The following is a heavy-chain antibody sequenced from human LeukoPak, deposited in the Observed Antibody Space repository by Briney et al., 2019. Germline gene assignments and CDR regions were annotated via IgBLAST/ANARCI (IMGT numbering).Heavy chain of an antibody. D-gene: IGHD3-10*01. J-gene: IGHJ4*02. V-gene: IGHV5-51*01. CDR3: VSPRSGVGIDY. CDR1: GYSLTSYW. CDR2: MWPGDSDT. Sequence: GESLKISCKGSGYSLTSYWIGWVRQMPGKGLEWMGIMWPGDSDTRYSPSFEGQVTISADKSISTAYLQWSSLKASDTAIYYCVSPRSGVGIDYWGQRTLVTVSS.